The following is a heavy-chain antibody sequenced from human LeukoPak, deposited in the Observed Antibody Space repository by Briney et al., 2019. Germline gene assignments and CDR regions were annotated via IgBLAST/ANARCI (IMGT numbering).Heavy chain of an antibody. D-gene: IGHD3-16*01. J-gene: IGHJ4*02. V-gene: IGHV1-3*01. Sequence: KFQGRVTITRDTSASTAYMELSSLRSEDTAVYYCASAPGGVSLDYWGQGTLVPVSS. CDR3: ASAPGGVSLDY.